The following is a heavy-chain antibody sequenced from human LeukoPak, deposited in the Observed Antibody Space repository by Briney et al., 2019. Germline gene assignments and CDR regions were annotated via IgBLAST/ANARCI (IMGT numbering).Heavy chain of an antibody. Sequence: PGGSLRLSCAASGFTFNTFGMNWVRQAPGKGLEWLSYISSVANTMYYADSVKGRFTISRDNAKNSLYLQMNSLRAEDTAVYYCARVGSLYLGDFDYWGQGTPVTVSS. CDR1: GFTFNTFG. CDR3: ARVGSLYLGDFDY. J-gene: IGHJ4*02. V-gene: IGHV3-48*01. CDR2: ISSVANTM. D-gene: IGHD3-16*01.